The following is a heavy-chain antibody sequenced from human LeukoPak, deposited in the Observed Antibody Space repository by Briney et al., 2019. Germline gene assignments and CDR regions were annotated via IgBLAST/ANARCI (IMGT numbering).Heavy chain of an antibody. J-gene: IGHJ4*02. CDR1: GFTFSSYW. D-gene: IGHD3-22*01. CDR2: IKQDGSEK. CDR3: ARDGSGYSDPVDS. Sequence: PGGSLRLSCAASGFTFSSYWMSWVRQAPGKGLEWVANIKQDGSEKYYVDSVKGRFTISRDNAKNSLYLQMNSLRAEDTAVYYCARDGSGYSDPVDSWGQGTLVTVSS. V-gene: IGHV3-7*01.